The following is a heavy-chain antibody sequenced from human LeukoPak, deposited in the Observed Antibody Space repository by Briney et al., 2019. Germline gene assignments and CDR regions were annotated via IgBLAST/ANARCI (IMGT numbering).Heavy chain of an antibody. CDR3: ARVGRSGYSSYQH. Sequence: PGGSLRLSCAASGFTFSSYWMHWVRHVPGKGPVWVSRINSDGSSTSYADSVKGRFTISRDNAKNTLYLQMNSLRAEDTAVYYCARVGRSGYSSYQHWGQGTLVMVSA. D-gene: IGHD6-19*01. CDR1: GFTFSSYW. J-gene: IGHJ1*01. CDR2: INSDGSST. V-gene: IGHV3-74*01.